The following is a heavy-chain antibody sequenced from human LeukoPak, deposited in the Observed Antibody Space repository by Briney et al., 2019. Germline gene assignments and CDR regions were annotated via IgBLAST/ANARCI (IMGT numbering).Heavy chain of an antibody. CDR1: GYSVSSGFY. Sequence: PSETLSLTCTVSGYSVSSGFYWGWIRQPPGKGLEWIGSIYHSGSTHYNSSLKSRVTISIDTSKNQFSLRLRSVTAADTAVYYCASNQGIAAGGGLDHWGQGTLVTVSS. CDR2: IYHSGST. J-gene: IGHJ4*02. V-gene: IGHV4-38-2*02. CDR3: ASNQGIAAGGGLDH. D-gene: IGHD6-13*01.